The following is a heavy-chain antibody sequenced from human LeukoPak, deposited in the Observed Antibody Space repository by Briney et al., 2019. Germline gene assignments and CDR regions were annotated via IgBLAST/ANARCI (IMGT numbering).Heavy chain of an antibody. CDR2: IYYSGGT. Sequence: PSETLSLTCTVSGGSISSYYWSWIRQRPGKGLEWIAYIYYSGGTNYNPSLKSRVTISVDTSKNQFSLKLSSVTAADTAVYYCARVNYGSGSSRGFDYWGQGTLVTVSS. CDR3: ARVNYGSGSSRGFDY. D-gene: IGHD3-10*01. V-gene: IGHV4-59*01. J-gene: IGHJ4*02. CDR1: GGSISSYY.